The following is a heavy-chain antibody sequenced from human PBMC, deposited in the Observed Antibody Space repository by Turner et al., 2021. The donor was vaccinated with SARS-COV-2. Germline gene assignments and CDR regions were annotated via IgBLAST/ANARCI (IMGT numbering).Heavy chain of an antibody. V-gene: IGHV4-59*08. CDR3: ARQTGPIRGVILRRGGDDHYAMDV. Sequence: QVQLQESGPGLVKPTETLSLICTVSGCSITSDHWSWIRQPPGKGLEWLGYIHDSGSTKDNFSLKGRVTMSLETAKNQFSLRVTSVTAADTAVYYGARQTGPIRGVILRRGGDDHYAMDVGGQGTTVTVSS. CDR1: GCSITSDH. CDR2: IHDSGST. J-gene: IGHJ6*02. D-gene: IGHD3-10*01.